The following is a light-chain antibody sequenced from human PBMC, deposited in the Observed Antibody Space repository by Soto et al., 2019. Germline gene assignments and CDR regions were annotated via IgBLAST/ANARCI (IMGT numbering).Light chain of an antibody. CDR1: QTVSRN. V-gene: IGKV3-15*01. J-gene: IGKJ2*01. CDR3: QQYNKWPPYT. Sequence: EIVMTQSPATLSVSPGERATLSCRASQTVSRNLGWYQQKPGQAPRLLIYGTSTRATGIPARFRGSGSGTEFTLTISSLQSEDFAVYYCQQYNKWPPYTFGQGTKVDIK. CDR2: GTS.